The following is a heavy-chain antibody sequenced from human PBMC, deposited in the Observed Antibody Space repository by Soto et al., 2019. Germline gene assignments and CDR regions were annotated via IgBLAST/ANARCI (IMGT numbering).Heavy chain of an antibody. D-gene: IGHD1-26*01. Sequence: QVQLQESGPGLVKPSETLSLTCNVYGAAMSSYYWSWVRQPPGKGLEWLGYIIHSGRSNYSHSLKSPVSMSIHTSKNQFSLGLGFWTGADTAVYYCAGLPSWEGDCFDPWGQGTLVTVSS. CDR3: AGLPSWEGDCFDP. V-gene: IGHV4-59*01. CDR2: IIHSGRS. J-gene: IGHJ5*02. CDR1: GAAMSSYY.